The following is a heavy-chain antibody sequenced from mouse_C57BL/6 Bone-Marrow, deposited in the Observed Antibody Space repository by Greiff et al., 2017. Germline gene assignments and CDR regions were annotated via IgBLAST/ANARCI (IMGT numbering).Heavy chain of an antibody. Sequence: QVQLQQSGAELARPGAPVKMSCKASGYTFTSYTMHWVKQRPGQGLEWIGYINPSSGYTKYNQKFKDKATLTADKSSSTAYMQLSSLTSEDSAVYYCARWAYGNYVSWFAYWGQGTLVTVSA. V-gene: IGHV1-4*01. J-gene: IGHJ3*01. CDR3: ARWAYGNYVSWFAY. CDR2: INPSSGYT. CDR1: GYTFTSYT. D-gene: IGHD2-1*01.